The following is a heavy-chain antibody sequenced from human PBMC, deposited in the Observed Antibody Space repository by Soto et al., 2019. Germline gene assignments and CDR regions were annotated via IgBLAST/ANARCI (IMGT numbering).Heavy chain of an antibody. Sequence: GGSLRLSCSASGFTFSSYCMRWVRQAPGKGLEYVSAISSNGGSTYYADSVKGRFTISRDNSKNTLYLQMSSLRAEDTAVYYCVLSIAAAGTFDYWGQGTLVTVSS. CDR1: GFTFSSYC. CDR2: ISSNGGST. V-gene: IGHV3-64D*08. CDR3: VLSIAAAGTFDY. J-gene: IGHJ4*02. D-gene: IGHD6-13*01.